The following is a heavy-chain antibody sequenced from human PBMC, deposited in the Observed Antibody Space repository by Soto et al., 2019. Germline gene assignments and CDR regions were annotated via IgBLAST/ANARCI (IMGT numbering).Heavy chain of an antibody. Sequence: SVKVSCKASGGTFSSYAISWVRQAPGQGLEWMGGIIPIFGTANYAQKFQGRVTITADESTSTAYMELSSLRSEDTAVYYCARSPLWFGEVYYFDYWGQGTLVTVS. CDR3: ARSPLWFGEVYYFDY. CDR2: IIPIFGTA. V-gene: IGHV1-69*13. CDR1: GGTFSSYA. D-gene: IGHD3-10*01. J-gene: IGHJ4*02.